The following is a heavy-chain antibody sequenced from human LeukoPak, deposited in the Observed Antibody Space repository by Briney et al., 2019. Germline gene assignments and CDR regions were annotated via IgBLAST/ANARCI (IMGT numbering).Heavy chain of an antibody. CDR2: INHSGST. Sequence: SGTLSLTCAVYGGSVSGYYWSWIRQPPGKGLEWIGEINHSGSTNYNPSLKSRVTISVDTSKNQFSLKLSSVTAADTAVYYCARGVAARASDYWGQGTLVTVSS. J-gene: IGHJ4*02. D-gene: IGHD6-6*01. CDR3: ARGVAARASDY. CDR1: GGSVSGYY. V-gene: IGHV4-34*01.